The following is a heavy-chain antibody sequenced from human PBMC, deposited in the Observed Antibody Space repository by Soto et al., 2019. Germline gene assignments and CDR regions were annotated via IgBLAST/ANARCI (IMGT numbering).Heavy chain of an antibody. Sequence: QVQLVESGGGVVQPGRSLRLSCAASGFTFSSYGMHWVRQAPGKGLEWVAVIWYDGSNKYYADSVKGRFTISRDNSKNTLYLQMNSLRAEDTAVYYCARDPYSSSWYLGAFDIWGQGTMVTVSS. D-gene: IGHD6-13*01. J-gene: IGHJ3*02. CDR1: GFTFSSYG. V-gene: IGHV3-33*01. CDR3: ARDPYSSSWYLGAFDI. CDR2: IWYDGSNK.